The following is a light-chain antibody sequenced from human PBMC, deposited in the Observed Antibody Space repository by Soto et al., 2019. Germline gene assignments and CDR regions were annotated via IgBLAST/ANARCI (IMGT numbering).Light chain of an antibody. J-gene: IGKJ1*01. Sequence: RVMTQSPDTLSVSPGERATLSCRASETVRSNLAWYQQKPGQAPRLLIYAASTRATGIPARFIGNGSGTEFTLTISSLQSEDFAVYYCQQYNNWWTFGQGTKVDSK. CDR1: ETVRSN. V-gene: IGKV3D-15*01. CDR3: QQYNNWWT. CDR2: AAS.